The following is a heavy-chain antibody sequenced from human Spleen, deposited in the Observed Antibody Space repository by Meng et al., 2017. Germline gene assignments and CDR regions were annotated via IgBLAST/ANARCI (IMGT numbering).Heavy chain of an antibody. D-gene: IGHD2/OR15-2a*01. V-gene: IGHV3-74*01. CDR3: GRDLGGFYGA. J-gene: IGHJ5*02. CDR2: IDTGGGTT. CDR1: GFTFSRYW. Sequence: EVQLVESGGGLVQPGGSLRLSCAASGFTFSRYWFHWVRQVPGQGLVRVSRIDTGGGTTDYADSVRGRFTIYRDNGENTLYLQMNSLRVEDTGVYYCGRDLGGFYGAWGRGALVTVSS.